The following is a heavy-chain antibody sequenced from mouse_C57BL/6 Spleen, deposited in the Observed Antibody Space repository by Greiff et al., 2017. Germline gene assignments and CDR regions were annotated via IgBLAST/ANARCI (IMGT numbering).Heavy chain of an antibody. CDR1: GYTFTDYY. J-gene: IGHJ3*01. CDR3: VICWVPWFAY. D-gene: IGHD2-14*01. V-gene: IGHV1-26*01. CDR2: INPNNGGT. Sequence: VQLHQSGPELVKPGASVKISCKASGYTFTDYYMNWVKQSHGKSLEWIGDINPNNGGTSYNQKFKGKATLTVDKSSSTAYMELRRLTSEDSAVYYCVICWVPWFAYWGQGTLVTVSA.